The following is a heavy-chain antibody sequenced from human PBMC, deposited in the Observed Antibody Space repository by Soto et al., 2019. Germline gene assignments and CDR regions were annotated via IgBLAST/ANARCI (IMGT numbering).Heavy chain of an antibody. CDR3: XXXXXXXXXXXXXXXXXFDI. V-gene: IGHV5-51*01. CDR1: GYGFTDYW. J-gene: IGHJ3*02. CDR2: IYPGXSXX. Sequence: GXSLKISCKGSGYGFTDYWIGWVRQMPGKXXEWMGXIYPGXSXXRYXXSFQGQVTVSADKSINTAYLQWSRLKASDTAMYYCXXXXXXXXXXXXXXXXXFDIWGLGTKVTVSS.